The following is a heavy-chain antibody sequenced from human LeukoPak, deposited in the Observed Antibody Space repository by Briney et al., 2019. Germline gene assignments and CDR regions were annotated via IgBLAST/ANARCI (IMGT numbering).Heavy chain of an antibody. J-gene: IGHJ4*02. V-gene: IGHV4-39*01. CDR3: ARVRRKLRYSPRAERRESRDSFDY. CDR1: GGSISSSSYY. D-gene: IGHD3-9*01. CDR2: IYYSGST. Sequence: SETLSLTCTVSGGSISSSSYYWGWIRQPPGKGLEWIGSIYYSGSTYYNPSLKSRVTISVDTSKNQFSLKLSSVTAADTAVYYCARVRRKLRYSPRAERRESRDSFDYWGQGTLVTVSS.